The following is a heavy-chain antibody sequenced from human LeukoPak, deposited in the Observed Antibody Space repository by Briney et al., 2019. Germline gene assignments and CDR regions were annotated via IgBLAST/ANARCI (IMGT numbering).Heavy chain of an antibody. V-gene: IGHV4-4*02. D-gene: IGHD3-16*01. CDR1: AGSISSSNW. CDR3: AREGGGSLDY. CDR2: IYHSGST. J-gene: IGHJ4*02. Sequence: PSETLSPTCAVSAGSISSSNWWNWVRQPPGKGLEWIGEIYHSGSTNYNPSLKSRVTISVDKSKNQFSLKLTSVTAADTAVYYCAREGGGSLDYWGQGTLVTVSS.